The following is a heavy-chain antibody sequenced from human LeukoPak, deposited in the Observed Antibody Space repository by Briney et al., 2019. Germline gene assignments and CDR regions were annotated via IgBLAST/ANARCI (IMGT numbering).Heavy chain of an antibody. J-gene: IGHJ4*02. CDR1: GFTFTTYS. CDR3: ARNAIRQGGSYHFDY. Sequence: GGSLRLSCVASGFTFTTYSRSWVRQAPGKGLEWVSSISISSSYIYYADAVKGRFTISRDNAKNSLYLQMNSLRPGDTAVYYCARNAIRQGGSYHFDYWGQGALVTVSS. V-gene: IGHV3-21*01. D-gene: IGHD1-26*01. CDR2: ISISSSYI.